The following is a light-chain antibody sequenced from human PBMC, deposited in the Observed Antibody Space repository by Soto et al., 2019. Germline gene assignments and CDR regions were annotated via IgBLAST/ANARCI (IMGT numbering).Light chain of an antibody. J-gene: IGLJ1*01. Sequence: SYNLTQPPSVSVAPGQTARITCWGNNIGSKSVHWYQQKPGQAPVLVVYDDSDRPSGIPERFSGSNSGNTATLTISRVEAGDEADYYCQVWDSSSDLGVFGTGTKVTVL. CDR3: QVWDSSSDLGV. CDR1: NIGSKS. V-gene: IGLV3-21*02. CDR2: DDS.